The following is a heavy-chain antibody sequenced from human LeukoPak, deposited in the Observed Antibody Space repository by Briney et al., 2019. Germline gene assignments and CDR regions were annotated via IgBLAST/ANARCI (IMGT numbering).Heavy chain of an antibody. CDR1: GFTFSVTW. CDR3: TRGAPQADVFDI. CDR2: FKSKAAGGTT. Sequence: GESLRLSCAASGFTFSVTWMSWVRQAPGRGLEWVGRFKSKAAGGTTDYAAPVAGRFTISRDDSKNMLYLHMNSLKTEDTAVYYCTRGAPQADVFDIRGQGTMVTVSS. D-gene: IGHD1-26*01. J-gene: IGHJ3*02. V-gene: IGHV3-15*01.